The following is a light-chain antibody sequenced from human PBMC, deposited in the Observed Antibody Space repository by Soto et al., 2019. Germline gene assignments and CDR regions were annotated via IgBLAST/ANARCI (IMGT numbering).Light chain of an antibody. CDR3: QQYESSTPSYT. CDR1: QSLTSSY. J-gene: IGKJ2*01. CDR2: GAS. Sequence: EIVLTQSPGTLSLSPGERATLSCRASQSLTSSYLAWYQQKPGQATRLLIYGASSRSTGIPDRFSGSGSGTDFTLTISRLEPEDVAVYYCQQYESSTPSYTFGHGTKLEIK. V-gene: IGKV3-20*01.